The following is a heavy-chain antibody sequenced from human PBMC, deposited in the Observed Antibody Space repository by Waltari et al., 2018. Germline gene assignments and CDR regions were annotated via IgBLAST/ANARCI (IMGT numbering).Heavy chain of an antibody. J-gene: IGHJ4*02. CDR3: ARGRGYSYGGQFYFDS. D-gene: IGHD5-18*01. V-gene: IGHV3-11*01. CDR1: GLTFRDFY. Sequence: QVQLVESGGGWVKPGGSLRLPCVALGLTFRDFYLRWIRQAPGKGLEWISYIDNSGGRTYYADSVRGRFTISRDNAKNSVSLQMDSLSVDDTGLYYCARGRGYSYGGQFYFDSWGQGILVTVSS. CDR2: IDNSGGRT.